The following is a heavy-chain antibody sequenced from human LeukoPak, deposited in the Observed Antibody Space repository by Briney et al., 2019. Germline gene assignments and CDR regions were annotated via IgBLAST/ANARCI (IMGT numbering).Heavy chain of an antibody. D-gene: IGHD4-17*01. J-gene: IGHJ3*02. CDR2: ITGSGRGT. CDR3: SKDPNGDYVGAFDM. V-gene: IGHV3-23*01. Sequence: GGSLRLSCTASVLTFSNYATTWVRQAPGKGLEWVSSITGSGRGTYYADSVKGRFSISRDNSQNTVFLHMNSLRADDTALYYCSKDPNGDYVGAFDMWGQGTMVTVSS. CDR1: VLTFSNYA.